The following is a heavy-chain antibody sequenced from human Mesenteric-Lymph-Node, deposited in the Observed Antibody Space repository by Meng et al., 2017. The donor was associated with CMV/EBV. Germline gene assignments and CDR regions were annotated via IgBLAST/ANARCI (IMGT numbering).Heavy chain of an antibody. Sequence: SETLSLTCTVSGASTSSSSYYWAWIRQSPGKGLEWIGNIYYSGSTNYNPSLKSRVTISVDTSKNQFSLNLSSVTAADTAVYYCARGDCSGGSCYVDYWGQGTLVTVSS. CDR1: GASTSSSSYY. CDR3: ARGDCSGGSCYVDY. D-gene: IGHD2-15*01. V-gene: IGHV4-39*01. CDR2: IYYSGST. J-gene: IGHJ4*02.